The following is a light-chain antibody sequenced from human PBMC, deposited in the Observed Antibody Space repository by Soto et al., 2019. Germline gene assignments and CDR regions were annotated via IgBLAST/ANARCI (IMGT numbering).Light chain of an antibody. CDR1: QSISSY. CDR3: QQSYSIPWT. CDR2: AAS. Sequence: DIQMTQSPSSLSASVGDRVTITCRASQSISSYLNWYQQKPGKAPKLLIYAASSLQSGVPSRFSGSGSGTDFTLTISSLQPEDFATYYCQQSYSIPWTFGQGTK. V-gene: IGKV1-39*01. J-gene: IGKJ1*01.